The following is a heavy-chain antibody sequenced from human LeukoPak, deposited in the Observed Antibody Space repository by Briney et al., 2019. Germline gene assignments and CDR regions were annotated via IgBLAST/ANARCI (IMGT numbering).Heavy chain of an antibody. CDR3: ARRERLGYSYGRGTLDI. CDR1: GILLSSNY. CDR2: IDSTGST. V-gene: IGHV3-66*01. Sequence: GGSLRLSCVASGILLSSNYMSWGRQAPGKGLEWVSFIDSTGSTYYADSVKGRFTISRDNSRNTLYLQMNSLRVEDTAVYYCARRERLGYSYGRGTLDIWGQGTMVTVSS. D-gene: IGHD5-18*01. J-gene: IGHJ3*02.